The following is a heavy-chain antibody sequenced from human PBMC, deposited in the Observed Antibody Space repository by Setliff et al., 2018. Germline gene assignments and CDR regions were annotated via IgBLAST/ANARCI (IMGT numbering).Heavy chain of an antibody. CDR2: INTYNGDT. Sequence: ASVKVSCKASGYTFTSYGISWVRQAPGRGLEWMAYINTYNGDTYYAQKFQGRVTMTTDTSTSTASMELGSLRSDDTAVYYCAISSLSICSVDTCPNAFDIWGQGTLVTVSS. CDR3: AISSLSICSVDTCPNAFDI. V-gene: IGHV1-18*01. D-gene: IGHD5-18*01. CDR1: GYTFTSYG. J-gene: IGHJ3*02.